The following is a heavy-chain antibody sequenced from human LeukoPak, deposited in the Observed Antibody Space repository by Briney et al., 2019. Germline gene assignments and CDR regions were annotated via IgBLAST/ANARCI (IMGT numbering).Heavy chain of an antibody. CDR3: AKESFLFGEAGGFDP. Sequence: GRSLRLSCAASGFTFSSYVMHWVRQAPGKGLEWVAVISYDGSNKYYADSVKGRFTISRDNSKNTLYLQMNSLRAEDTAVYYCAKESFLFGEAGGFDPWGQETLVTVSS. J-gene: IGHJ5*02. CDR1: GFTFSSYV. D-gene: IGHD3-10*02. CDR2: ISYDGSNK. V-gene: IGHV3-30*18.